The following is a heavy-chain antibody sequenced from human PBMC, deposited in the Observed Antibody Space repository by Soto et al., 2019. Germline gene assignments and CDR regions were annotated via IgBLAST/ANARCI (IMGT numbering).Heavy chain of an antibody. CDR3: ARDLRTTETGYSSGWYYPYYYYGMDV. J-gene: IGHJ6*02. D-gene: IGHD6-19*01. V-gene: IGHV1-2*04. Sequence: GASVKVSCKASGYTFTSYAMHWVRQAPGQRLEWMGWINANSGGTNYAQKFQGWVTMTRDTSISTAYMELSRLRSDDTAVYYCARDLRTTETGYSSGWYYPYYYYGMDVWGQGTTVTVSS. CDR2: INANSGGT. CDR1: GYTFTSYA.